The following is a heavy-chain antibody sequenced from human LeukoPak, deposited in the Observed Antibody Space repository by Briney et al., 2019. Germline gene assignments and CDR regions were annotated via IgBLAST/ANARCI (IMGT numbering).Heavy chain of an antibody. CDR2: IKPDGSDS. CDR1: GFTFSAFW. CDR3: ARLFGGVTTFDY. D-gene: IGHD4-17*01. V-gene: IGHV3-7*01. Sequence: GSLRLSCAASGFTFSAFWMSWVRQGPGKGLEWVASIKPDGSDSHHVDSVMGRFTISRDNAKNLLYLQMISLSAEDTAVYYCARLFGGVTTFDYWGQGALVTVSS. J-gene: IGHJ4*02.